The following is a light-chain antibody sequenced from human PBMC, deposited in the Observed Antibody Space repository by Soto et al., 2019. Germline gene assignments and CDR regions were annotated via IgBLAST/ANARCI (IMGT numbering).Light chain of an antibody. Sequence: DIVMTQSPDSLAVSLGERATIYCKSSQTLLFSSHNKPFLAWYQQKPGQPPKLLVHCASTRESGVPDRFSGSGSETDFTLTITSLQAAGVAVYYCQQYFSSPLTFGGGTTV. CDR1: QTLLFSSHNKPF. CDR2: CAS. J-gene: IGKJ4*01. V-gene: IGKV4-1*01. CDR3: QQYFSSPLT.